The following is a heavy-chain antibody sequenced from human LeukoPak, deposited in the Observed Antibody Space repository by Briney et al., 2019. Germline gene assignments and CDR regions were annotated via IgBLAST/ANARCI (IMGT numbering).Heavy chain of an antibody. CDR2: ISGSGDAI. Sequence: PGGSLRLSCVASGFAFSNHNMDWVRQAPGKGLEWVSYISGSGDAIFYADSVKGRFTISRDNTKNTLYLQMNSLRAEDTAVYYCAKDRHAPGRYCSSTSCFPFDSWGQGTLVTVSS. CDR3: AKDRHAPGRYCSSTSCFPFDS. J-gene: IGHJ5*01. CDR1: GFAFSNHN. V-gene: IGHV3-23*01. D-gene: IGHD2-2*01.